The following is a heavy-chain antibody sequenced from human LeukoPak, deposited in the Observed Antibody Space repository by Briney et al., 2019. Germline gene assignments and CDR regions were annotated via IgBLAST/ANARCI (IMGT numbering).Heavy chain of an antibody. CDR2: IYSSGNT. Sequence: SETLSLTCTVSGGSINNYYWSWIRQPPGKGLEWIGYIYSSGNTNYNPSLKSRVTISVDTSKNQFSLKLSSVTAADTAVYYCARSRLRVDIVATVGAFDIWGQGTMVTVSS. V-gene: IGHV4-59*08. CDR3: ARSRLRVDIVATVGAFDI. J-gene: IGHJ3*02. CDR1: GGSINNYY. D-gene: IGHD5-12*01.